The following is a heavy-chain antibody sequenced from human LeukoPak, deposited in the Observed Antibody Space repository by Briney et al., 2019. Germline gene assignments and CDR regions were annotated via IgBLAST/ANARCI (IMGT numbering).Heavy chain of an antibody. CDR3: TREGDYFFDY. CDR1: GFTFSSYE. Sequence: GGSLRLSCAASGFTFSSYEMNWVRQAPGKGLEWVSSISSSSSYIYYADSVKGRFTISRDNAKNSLYLQMNSLRAEDTAVYYCTREGDYFFDYWGQGTLVTVSS. D-gene: IGHD2-21*02. CDR2: ISSSSSYI. V-gene: IGHV3-21*01. J-gene: IGHJ4*02.